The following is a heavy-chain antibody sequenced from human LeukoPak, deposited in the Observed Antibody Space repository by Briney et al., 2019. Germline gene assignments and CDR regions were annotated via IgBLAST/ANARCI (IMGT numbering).Heavy chain of an antibody. CDR1: GYTFTSYA. CDR2: INTNTGNP. D-gene: IGHD3-9*01. J-gene: IGHJ5*02. V-gene: IGHV7-4-1*02. Sequence: ASVKVSCKASGYTFTSYAMNWVRQAPGQGLEWMGWINTNTGNPTYAQGFTGRFVFSLDTSVSTAYLQISSLKAEDTAVYYCARGGVLRYFDWSNWFDPWGQGTLVTVSS. CDR3: ARGGVLRYFDWSNWFDP.